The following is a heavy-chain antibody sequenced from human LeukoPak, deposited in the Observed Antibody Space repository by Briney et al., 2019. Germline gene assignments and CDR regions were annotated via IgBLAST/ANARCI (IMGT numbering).Heavy chain of an antibody. J-gene: IGHJ3*02. CDR1: GFTFSSYA. CDR3: ARVDDLDAFDI. V-gene: IGHV3-30*04. CDR2: ISDDGSNK. D-gene: IGHD2-2*03. Sequence: GGSLRLSCAASGFTFSSYAMHRVRQAPGKGLEWVAVISDDGSNKYYADSVKGRFTISRDNSKNTLYLQMNSLRPEDTAVYYCARVDDLDAFDIWGQGTMVTVSS.